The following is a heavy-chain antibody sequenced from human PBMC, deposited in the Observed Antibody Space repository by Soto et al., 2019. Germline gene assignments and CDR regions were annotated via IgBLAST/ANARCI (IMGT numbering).Heavy chain of an antibody. CDR2: ISYVGSKT. D-gene: IGHD5-18*01. CDR1: GFTFSRYG. V-gene: IGHV3-30*18. J-gene: IGHJ4*02. Sequence: QVQLVESGGGVVQPGRSLRLSCAASGFTFSRYGMHWVRQAPCKGLEWVALISYVGSKTYYADSVKGRFTISRDNSKNTLYLQMSSLRVEDTAVYYCAKVRLRDYSLGYVFDSWGQGTLVTVSS. CDR3: AKVRLRDYSLGYVFDS.